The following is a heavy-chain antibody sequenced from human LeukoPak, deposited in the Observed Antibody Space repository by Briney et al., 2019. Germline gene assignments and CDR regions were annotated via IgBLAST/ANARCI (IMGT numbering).Heavy chain of an antibody. Sequence: SETLSLTCTVSGYSISSGYYWGWIRQPPGEGLEWIGSIYHSGSTYYNPSLKSRVTISVDTSKNQFSLKLSSVTAADTAVYYCAPGVYCSSTSCLNWFDPWGQGTLVTVSS. CDR1: GYSISSGYY. CDR3: APGVYCSSTSCLNWFDP. D-gene: IGHD2-2*01. J-gene: IGHJ5*02. CDR2: IYHSGST. V-gene: IGHV4-38-2*02.